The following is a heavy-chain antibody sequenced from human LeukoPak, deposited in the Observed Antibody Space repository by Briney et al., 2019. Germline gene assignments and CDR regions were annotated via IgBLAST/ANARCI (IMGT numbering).Heavy chain of an antibody. V-gene: IGHV4-34*01. CDR3: ARDYVGIAVAPPNPVFDY. D-gene: IGHD6-19*01. CDR1: GGSFSGYF. J-gene: IGHJ4*02. CDR2: FYHSGIT. Sequence: SETLSLTCAVYGGSFSGYFWGWIRQPPGKGLEWIGSFYHSGITYYNPSLKSRVTISVDTSKNQFSLKLSSVTAADTAVYYCARDYVGIAVAPPNPVFDYWGQGTLVTVSS.